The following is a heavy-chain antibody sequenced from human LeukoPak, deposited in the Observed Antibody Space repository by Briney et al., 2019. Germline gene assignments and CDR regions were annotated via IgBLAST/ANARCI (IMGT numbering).Heavy chain of an antibody. CDR3: ARTAVVTGGFDY. Sequence: ASETLSLTCTVSGGSISSSSYYWGWIRQPPGKGLEWIGRIYYSGSTYYNPSLKSRVTISVDTSKSQFSLKLSSVTAADTAVYYCARTAVVTGGFDYWGQGTLVTVSS. J-gene: IGHJ4*02. V-gene: IGHV4-39*01. CDR1: GGSISSSSYY. CDR2: IYYSGST. D-gene: IGHD4-23*01.